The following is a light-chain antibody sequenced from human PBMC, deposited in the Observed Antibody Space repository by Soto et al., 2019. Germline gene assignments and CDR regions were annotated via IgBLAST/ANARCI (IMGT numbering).Light chain of an antibody. V-gene: IGKV3-11*01. Sequence: EIVLTQSPATLSLSPGERATLSCRASQSVSSYLAWYQQKPSQAPRLLIYDASNRATGIPARFSGSGSGTDFTLTISSLEPEDFAVYYCQQSSNWPPLTFGGGTKVEIK. CDR2: DAS. J-gene: IGKJ4*01. CDR1: QSVSSY. CDR3: QQSSNWPPLT.